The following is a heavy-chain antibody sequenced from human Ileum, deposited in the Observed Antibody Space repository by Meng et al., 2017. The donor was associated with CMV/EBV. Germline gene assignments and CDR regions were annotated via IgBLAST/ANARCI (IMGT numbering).Heavy chain of an antibody. V-gene: IGHV3-53*01. D-gene: IGHD3-22*01. CDR1: GFIVSSSS. CDR3: ARAIVGKSNGMDV. Sequence: GGSLRLSCAASGFIVSSSSMNWVRQAPGKGLEWVSVIYSDGNTYHADSVKDRFTISRDYSENTVYLQMNSLRAEDTARYYCARAIVGKSNGMDVWGQGTTVTVSS. CDR2: IYSDGNT. J-gene: IGHJ6*02.